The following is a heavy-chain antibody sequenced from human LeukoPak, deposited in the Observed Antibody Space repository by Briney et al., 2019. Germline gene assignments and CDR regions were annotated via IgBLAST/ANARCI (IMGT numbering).Heavy chain of an antibody. Sequence: GGSLRLSCAASGFTFSSYSMNWVRQAPGKGLEWVSSISSSSSYIYYADSVKGRFTISRDNAKNSLYLQMNSLRAEDTAVYYCAREGDYYDSSGMNYWGQGTLVTVSS. D-gene: IGHD3-22*01. CDR3: AREGDYYDSSGMNY. CDR2: ISSSSSYI. V-gene: IGHV3-21*01. CDR1: GFTFSSYS. J-gene: IGHJ4*02.